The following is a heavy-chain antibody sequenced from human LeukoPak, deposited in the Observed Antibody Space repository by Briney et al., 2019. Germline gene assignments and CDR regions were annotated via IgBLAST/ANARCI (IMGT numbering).Heavy chain of an antibody. V-gene: IGHV1-69*05. Sequence: SVKVSCKASGGTFSSYAISWVRQAPGQGLEWMGGIIPIFGTANYAQKFQGRVTITTDESTSTAYMELSSLRSEDTAVNYCASANYDILTGSGYYFDYWGQGTLVTVSS. D-gene: IGHD3-9*01. J-gene: IGHJ4*02. CDR1: GGTFSSYA. CDR3: ASANYDILTGSGYYFDY. CDR2: IIPIFGTA.